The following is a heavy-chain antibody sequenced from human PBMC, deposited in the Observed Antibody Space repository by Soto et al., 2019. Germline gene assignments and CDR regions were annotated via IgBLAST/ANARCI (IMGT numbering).Heavy chain of an antibody. CDR2: ISSASGDT. CDR1: GDTFTAYS. V-gene: IGHV1-3*05. Sequence: QVHLVQSGAEERKPGASVKVSCEASGDTFTAYSLHWVRQAPGQGLEWMGWISSASGDTRYSQKFQGRLTITRDTSASKTYMELGSLRSEDTAIYYCTRGGFSQYGMDVWGQGTTVTVSS. J-gene: IGHJ6*02. D-gene: IGHD5-12*01. CDR3: TRGGFSQYGMDV.